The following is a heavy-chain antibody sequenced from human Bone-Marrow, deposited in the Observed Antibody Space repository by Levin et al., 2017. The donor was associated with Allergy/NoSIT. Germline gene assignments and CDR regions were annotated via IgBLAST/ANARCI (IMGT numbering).Heavy chain of an antibody. V-gene: IGHV3-53*01. CDR3: ARNIPVTDLGF. D-gene: IGHD1-14*01. CDR1: GLTVSNNY. CDR2: IYSGGDT. Sequence: GGSLRLSCAASGLTVSNNYMSWVRQAPGNGLEWVALIYSGGDTYYADSVKGRFTISRDSSKNTLYLQMNSLRTEDTAVYHCARNIPVTDLGFWGRGTLVTVSS. J-gene: IGHJ4*02.